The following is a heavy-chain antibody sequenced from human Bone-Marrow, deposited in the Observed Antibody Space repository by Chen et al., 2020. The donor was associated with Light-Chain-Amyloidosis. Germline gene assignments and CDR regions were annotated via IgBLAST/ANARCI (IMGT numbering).Heavy chain of an antibody. CDR3: ARHGGNMVTRSVDY. Sequence: QLRLQESGPGLVKPSGTLSLTCTVPGGPITSDSHYWAWIRQPPGKGLEWIGSMFYSGNPFYNPSLKSRVTISVDTSKNQFSLKVTSVTAADTAVYYCARHGGNMVTRSVDYWGQGTLVTASS. D-gene: IGHD2-21*02. CDR1: GGPITSDSHY. CDR2: MFYSGNP. V-gene: IGHV4-39*01. J-gene: IGHJ4*02.